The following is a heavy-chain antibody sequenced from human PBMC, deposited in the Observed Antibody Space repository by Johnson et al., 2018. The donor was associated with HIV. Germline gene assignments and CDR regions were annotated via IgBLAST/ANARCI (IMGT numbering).Heavy chain of an antibody. CDR1: GFTFDDYA. D-gene: IGHD6-19*01. CDR3: AKDLYSSGWSDAFDI. J-gene: IGHJ3*02. Sequence: VQLVESGGGLVQPGRSLRLSCAASGFTFDDYAMHLVRQAPGKGLEWVSGISWNSGSIGYADSVKGRFTISRDNAKNSLYLQMNSLRAEDTALYYCAKDLYSSGWSDAFDIWGQGTMVTVSS. V-gene: IGHV3-9*01. CDR2: ISWNSGSI.